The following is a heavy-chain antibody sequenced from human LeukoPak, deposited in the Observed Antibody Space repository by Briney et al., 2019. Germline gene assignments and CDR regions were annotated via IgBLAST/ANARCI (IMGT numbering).Heavy chain of an antibody. CDR3: ARQEYYYGSGDTDY. D-gene: IGHD3-10*01. Sequence: GASVKVSRKASGYTFTSYDINWVRQATGQGLEWMGWMNPNSGNTVYAQKFQGRVTMTRNTSISTAYMELSSLRSEETAVYYCARQEYYYGSGDTDYWGQGKLVTVSS. CDR1: GYTFTSYD. V-gene: IGHV1-8*01. J-gene: IGHJ4*02. CDR2: MNPNSGNT.